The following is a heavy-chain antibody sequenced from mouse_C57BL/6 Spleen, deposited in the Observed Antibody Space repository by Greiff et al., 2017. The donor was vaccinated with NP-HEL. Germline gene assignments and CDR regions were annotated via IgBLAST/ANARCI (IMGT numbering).Heavy chain of an antibody. CDR2: INPYNGGT. V-gene: IGHV1-19*01. CDR3: ARSWGDAMDY. J-gene: IGHJ4*01. CDR1: GYTFTDYY. Sequence: SGPVLVKPGASVKMSCKASGYTFTDYYMNWVKQSHGKSLEWIGVINPYNGGTSYNQKFKGKATLTVDKSSSTAYMELNSLTSEDSAVYYCARSWGDAMDYWGQGTSVTVSS.